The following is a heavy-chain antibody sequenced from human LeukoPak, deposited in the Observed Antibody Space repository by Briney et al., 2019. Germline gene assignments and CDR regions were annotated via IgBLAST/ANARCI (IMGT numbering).Heavy chain of an antibody. D-gene: IGHD3-10*01. CDR1: GGSISSSSYY. CDR3: ARRGFRGYYYGSGSYPTLNWFDP. Sequence: RTSETLSLTCTVSGGSISSSSYYWGWIRQPPGKGLEWIGSIYYSGSTYYNPSLKSRVTISVDTSKNQFSLKLSSVTAADTAVYYCARRGFRGYYYGSGSYPTLNWFDPWGQGTLVTVSS. V-gene: IGHV4-39*07. CDR2: IYYSGST. J-gene: IGHJ5*02.